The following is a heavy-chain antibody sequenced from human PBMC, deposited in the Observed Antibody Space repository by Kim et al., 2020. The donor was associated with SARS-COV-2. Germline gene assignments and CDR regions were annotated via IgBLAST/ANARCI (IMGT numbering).Heavy chain of an antibody. CDR2: IYYSGST. CDR1: GGSVSSGSYY. CDR3: ARRRGYYFDY. Sequence: SETLSLTCTVSGGSVSSGSYYWSWIRQPPGKGLEWIGYIYYSGSTNYNPSLKSRVTISVDTSKNQFSLKLSSVTAADTAVYYCARRRGYYFDYWGQGTLV. J-gene: IGHJ4*02. V-gene: IGHV4-61*01. D-gene: IGHD3-10*01.